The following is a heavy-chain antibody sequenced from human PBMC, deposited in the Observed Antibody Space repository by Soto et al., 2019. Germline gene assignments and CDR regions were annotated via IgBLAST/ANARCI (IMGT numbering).Heavy chain of an antibody. CDR2: IIPIFGTA. V-gene: IGHV1-69*06. D-gene: IGHD3-16*01. J-gene: IGHJ4*02. CDR1: GGTFSSYA. CDR3: ARRRIGAKTFDY. Sequence: QVQLVQSGAEVQKPGSSVKVSCKASGGTFSSYAISWVRQAPGQGLEWMGGIIPIFGTANYAQKFQGRVTITADKSTSTAYMELRSLRSEDKAVYYCARRRIGAKTFDYWGQGTLVTVSS.